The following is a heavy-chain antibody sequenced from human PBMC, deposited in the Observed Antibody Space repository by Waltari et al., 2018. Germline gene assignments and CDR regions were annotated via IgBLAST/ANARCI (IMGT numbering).Heavy chain of an antibody. D-gene: IGHD2-21*02. V-gene: IGHV4-39*07. CDR3: ARASRCGNDSCVLSSNWFDP. CDR1: GGSIASTNSY. CDR2: IYHTGST. Sequence: QVQLRESGPALVTPSETLSLTCFVSGGSIASTNSYWGWLRQPPGKALEWIVSIYHTGSTYYKPSFRSRVSISLDKSKNQFSLQMTSVTAADTAVYYCARASRCGNDSCVLSSNWFDPWGQGTLVTVSS. J-gene: IGHJ5*02.